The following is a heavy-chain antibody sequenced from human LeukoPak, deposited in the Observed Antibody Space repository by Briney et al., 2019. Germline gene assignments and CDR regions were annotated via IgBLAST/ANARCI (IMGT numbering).Heavy chain of an antibody. V-gene: IGHV4-38-2*02. Sequence: SETLSLTCTVSGYSISSGYYWGCIRQPPGKGLEWIGYIYYSGSTNYNPSLKSRVTISVDTSKNQFSLKLSSVTAADTAVYYCASSGEMATKSPAFDIWGQGTMVTVSS. CDR1: GYSISSGYY. D-gene: IGHD5-24*01. J-gene: IGHJ3*02. CDR2: IYYSGST. CDR3: ASSGEMATKSPAFDI.